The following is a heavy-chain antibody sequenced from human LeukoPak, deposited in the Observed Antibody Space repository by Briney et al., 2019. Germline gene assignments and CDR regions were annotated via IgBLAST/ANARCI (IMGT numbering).Heavy chain of an antibody. Sequence: ASETLSLTCTVSGGSISTYYWSWIRQPPGKGLEWIGYIYYSGATNYNPSLKSRVTISVDTSKNQFSLKLSSVTAADTAVYYCARGVYIAAAQYGFWGQGTLVTVSS. J-gene: IGHJ4*02. CDR2: IYYSGAT. CDR1: GGSISTYY. D-gene: IGHD6-13*01. V-gene: IGHV4-59*01. CDR3: ARGVYIAAAQYGF.